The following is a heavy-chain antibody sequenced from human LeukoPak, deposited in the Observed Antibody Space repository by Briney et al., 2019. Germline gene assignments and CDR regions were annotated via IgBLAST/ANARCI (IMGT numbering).Heavy chain of an antibody. CDR2: MNPNSGST. CDR1: GYTFTSYD. CDR3: ARGMGRVYDSSGYGLYFDY. J-gene: IGHJ4*02. D-gene: IGHD3-22*01. Sequence: ASVKVSCKASGYTFTSYDINWVRQATGQGLEWMGWMNPNSGSTGYAQKFQGRVTMTRNTSISTAYMELSSLRSEDTAVYYCARGMGRVYDSSGYGLYFDYWGQGTLVTVSS. V-gene: IGHV1-8*01.